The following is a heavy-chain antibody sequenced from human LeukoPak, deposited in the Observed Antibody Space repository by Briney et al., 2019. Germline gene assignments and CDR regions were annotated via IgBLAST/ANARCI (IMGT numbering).Heavy chain of an antibody. V-gene: IGHV3-30*04. J-gene: IGHJ4*02. CDR3: ARDPPFSSGWSQNHFDY. CDR1: GFTFGDYA. CDR2: ISYDGGNK. Sequence: PGGSLRLSCTASGFTFGDYAMNWVRQAPGKGLEWVALISYDGGNKNYADSVKGRFTISRDNAKNILYLQMNSLRAEDTAVYYCARDPPFSSGWSQNHFDYWGQGALVTVSS. D-gene: IGHD6-19*01.